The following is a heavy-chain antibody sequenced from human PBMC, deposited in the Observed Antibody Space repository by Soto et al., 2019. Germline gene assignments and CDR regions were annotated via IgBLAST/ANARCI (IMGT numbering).Heavy chain of an antibody. CDR2: SSYGGIT. V-gene: IGHV4-59*01. CDR1: GGSISAYY. CDR3: ARGRKATYITGGFDS. Sequence: AETLSLTCSVSGGSISAYYRSWIRQSPEKGLEYIAYSSYGGITNLNGALNGRVTMSIGTSKIQFSLMATSLTAADTAVYYCARGRKATYITGGFDSWGQGTLVTVSS. D-gene: IGHD3-3*01. J-gene: IGHJ4*02.